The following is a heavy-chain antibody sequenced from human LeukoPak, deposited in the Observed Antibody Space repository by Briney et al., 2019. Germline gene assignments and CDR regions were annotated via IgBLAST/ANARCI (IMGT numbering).Heavy chain of an antibody. V-gene: IGHV4-4*07. CDR2: IYTSGST. CDR3: ARGGYCSSTSCPEELDY. Sequence: SETLSLTCTVSGGSISSYYWSWIRQPAGKGLEWIGRIYTSGSTNYNPSLKSRVTMSVDTSKNQFSLKLSSVTAADTAVYYCARGGYCSSTSCPEELDYWGQGTLVTVSS. CDR1: GGSISSYY. D-gene: IGHD2-2*01. J-gene: IGHJ4*02.